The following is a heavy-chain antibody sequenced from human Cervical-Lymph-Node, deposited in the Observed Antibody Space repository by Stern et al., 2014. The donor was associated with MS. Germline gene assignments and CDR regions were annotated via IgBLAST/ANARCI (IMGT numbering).Heavy chain of an antibody. CDR1: GYTFTSYA. Sequence: VQLVQSGAEVKKPGASVKVSCKASGYTFTSYAMHWVRQAPGQRLEWMGWINAGNGNTKYSQKFQGRVTITRDTSASTAYMELSSLRYEDTAVYYCARDPHYDSSGYDYWGQGTLVTVSS. D-gene: IGHD3-22*01. V-gene: IGHV1-3*01. CDR2: INAGNGNT. J-gene: IGHJ4*02. CDR3: ARDPHYDSSGYDY.